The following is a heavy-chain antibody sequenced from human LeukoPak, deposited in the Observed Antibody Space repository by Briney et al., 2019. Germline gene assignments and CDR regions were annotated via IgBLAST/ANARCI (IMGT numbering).Heavy chain of an antibody. CDR3: ARNTSTSPWFDP. CDR1: GGSFSGYY. D-gene: IGHD2-2*01. CDR2: INHSGST. Sequence: PSETLSLTCAVYGGSFSGYYWSWIRQPPGKGLEWIGEINHSGSTNYNPSLKSRVTILVDTSKNQFSLEVTSVTAADTAVYYCARNTSTSPWFDPWARGTLVTVSS. J-gene: IGHJ5*02. V-gene: IGHV4-34*01.